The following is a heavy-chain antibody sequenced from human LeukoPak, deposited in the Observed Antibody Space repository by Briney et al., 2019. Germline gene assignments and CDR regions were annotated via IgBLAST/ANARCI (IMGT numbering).Heavy chain of an antibody. CDR1: AFTFITYW. V-gene: IGHV3-74*01. CDR2: INSDGSTT. Sequence: GGSLRLSCAASAFTFITYWMHWVRQAPGKGLVWVSSINSDGSTTTYADSVKGRFTISRDNAKNMVYLQMNSLRAEDTAVYYCARAFGSGSQVINYFDFWGQGTLVTVSS. J-gene: IGHJ4*02. CDR3: ARAFGSGSQVINYFDF. D-gene: IGHD3-10*01.